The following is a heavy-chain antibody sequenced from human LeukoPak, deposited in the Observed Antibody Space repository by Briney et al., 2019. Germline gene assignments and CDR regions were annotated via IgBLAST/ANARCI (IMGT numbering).Heavy chain of an antibody. D-gene: IGHD3-16*02. CDR1: GLTFSDHY. J-gene: IGHJ3*02. V-gene: IGHV3-72*01. CDR3: TRASIYGHGDSYQDTLDI. CDR2: SRNKPNSYTT. Sequence: GGSLRLSCAASGLTFSDHYVDWVRQAPGKGLEWVGRSRNKPNSYTTEYAASVKGRFTISRDDSKNSLFLLMNSLRTEDTAVYYCTRASIYGHGDSYQDTLDIWGQGTMVTVSS.